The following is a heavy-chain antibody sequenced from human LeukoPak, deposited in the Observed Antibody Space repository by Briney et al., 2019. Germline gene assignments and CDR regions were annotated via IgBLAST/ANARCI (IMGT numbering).Heavy chain of an antibody. D-gene: IGHD3-9*01. J-gene: IGHJ4*02. CDR1: GGSSSGYY. CDR2: INQSGSA. CDR3: ARGTPSYDTLTGSYSGGFYFFDY. V-gene: IGHV4-34*01. Sequence: SETLSLTCAVYGGSSSGYYWSWIRQPPGKGLEWIGEINQSGSAKYNPSLKSRVTISLYTFENQFSLELTSVTAADTAVYYCARGTPSYDTLTGSYSGGFYFFDYWGQGTLVTVSS.